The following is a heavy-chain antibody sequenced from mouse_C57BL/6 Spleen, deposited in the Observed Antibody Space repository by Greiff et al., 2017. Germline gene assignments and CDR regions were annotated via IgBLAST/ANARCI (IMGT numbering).Heavy chain of an antibody. J-gene: IGHJ4*01. Sequence: VMLVESGPGLVQPSQSLSITCTVSGFSLTSYGVHWVRQSPGKGLEWLGVIWRGGSTDYNAAFISRLSISKDNSKSPVFFKMNSLQADDTAIYYCARGGNYEGYAMDYWGQGTSVTVSS. CDR3: ARGGNYEGYAMDY. V-gene: IGHV2-2*01. CDR1: GFSLTSYG. CDR2: IWRGGST. D-gene: IGHD2-1*01.